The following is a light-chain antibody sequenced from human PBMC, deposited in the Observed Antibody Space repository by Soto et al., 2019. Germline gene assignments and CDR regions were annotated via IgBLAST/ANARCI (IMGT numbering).Light chain of an antibody. Sequence: IPLTQSPSSLSASVGDRVTITCRASQGISSYLAWYQQKQGKAPKLLIYAASTVQSGVPSRFSGSGSGTDFTLTISSLQPEDFATYYCQQLNSYPITFGQGTRLEIK. CDR3: QQLNSYPIT. CDR2: AAS. J-gene: IGKJ5*01. V-gene: IGKV1-9*01. CDR1: QGISSY.